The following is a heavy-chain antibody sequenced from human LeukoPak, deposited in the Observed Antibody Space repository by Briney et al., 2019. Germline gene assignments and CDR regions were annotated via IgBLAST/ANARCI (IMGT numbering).Heavy chain of an antibody. V-gene: IGHV3-48*01. Sequence: GGSLRLSCAASGFTFSSYSMNWVRQAPGKGLEWVSYISSSSSTIYYADSVKGRFTISRDNAKNSLYLQMNSLRAEDTAVYYCARGVRFSSGWKDAFDIWGQGTMVTVSS. D-gene: IGHD6-19*01. J-gene: IGHJ3*02. CDR2: ISSSSSTI. CDR3: ARGVRFSSGWKDAFDI. CDR1: GFTFSSYS.